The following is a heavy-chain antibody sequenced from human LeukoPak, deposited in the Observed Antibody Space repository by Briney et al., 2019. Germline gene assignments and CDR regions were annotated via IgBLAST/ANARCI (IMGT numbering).Heavy chain of an antibody. J-gene: IGHJ3*02. CDR1: GGSISSYY. V-gene: IGHV4-59*01. CDR3: ARVGGMTTINNAAFDI. Sequence: SETLSLTCTVSGGSISSYYWNWIRQPPGKGLEWIGYIYHSGSTNYNPSLKSRVTISIDKSKKQFSLKLISVTAADTAIYYCARVGGMTTINNAAFDIWGQGTMVTVSS. CDR2: IYHSGST. D-gene: IGHD5-24*01.